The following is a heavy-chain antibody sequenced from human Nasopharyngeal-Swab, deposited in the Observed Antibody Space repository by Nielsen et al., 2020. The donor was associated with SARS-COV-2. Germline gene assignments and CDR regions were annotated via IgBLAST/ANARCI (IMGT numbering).Heavy chain of an antibody. D-gene: IGHD5-24*01. V-gene: IGHV1-58*01. CDR3: ATLSAPRDGNNRAPMG. CDR1: GFTFSGSA. Sequence: SVKVSCKASGFTFSGSAVQWVRQARGQRLEWKGWIVLGIDKTDYAQKFQDRVTITRDMSASTVYMQLSSLRSEDTALYYCATLSAPRDGNNRAPMGWGQGTLVTVSA. CDR2: IVLGIDKT. J-gene: IGHJ4*02.